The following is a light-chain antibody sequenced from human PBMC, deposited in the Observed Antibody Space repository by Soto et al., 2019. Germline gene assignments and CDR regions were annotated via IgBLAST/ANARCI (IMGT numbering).Light chain of an antibody. CDR3: QHYNSWPRT. CDR1: QSVSSN. V-gene: IGKV3-15*01. Sequence: EIVMTQSPATLSVSPGERATLSCRASQSVSSNLAWYQQKPGQAPRLLIYGASTRATGIPARFSGSGSRTEFTLTISSLQSEDFVVYYCQHYNSWPRTFGQGTKVEIK. J-gene: IGKJ1*01. CDR2: GAS.